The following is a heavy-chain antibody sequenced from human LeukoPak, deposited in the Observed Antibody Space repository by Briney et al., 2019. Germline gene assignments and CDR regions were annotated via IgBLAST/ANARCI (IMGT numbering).Heavy chain of an antibody. CDR3: ARDGAQLQAFDY. Sequence: GGSLRLSCAASGFTFNIYAMHWVRQAPGKGLEWVAVLSYDGSNKYYADSVKGRFTISRDNSKNTLYLQMDSLRAEDTAVYYCARDGAQLQAFDYWGQGTLVTVSS. J-gene: IGHJ4*02. D-gene: IGHD5-24*01. V-gene: IGHV3-30-3*01. CDR1: GFTFNIYA. CDR2: LSYDGSNK.